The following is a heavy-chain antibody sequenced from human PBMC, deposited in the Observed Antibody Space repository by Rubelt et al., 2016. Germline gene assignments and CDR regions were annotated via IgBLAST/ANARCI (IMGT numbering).Heavy chain of an antibody. J-gene: IGHJ3*02. Sequence: EVQLVESGGGLIQPGGSLRLSCAASGFTVSSNYMSWVRQAPGKGLEWVSVMYSGGSTYYADSVKGRCTISSDNSKNTLYLQMNSLRAEDTAVYYCARATVVANDALDIWGQGTMVTVST. D-gene: IGHD4-23*01. V-gene: IGHV3-53*01. CDR3: ARATVVANDALDI. CDR2: MYSGGST. CDR1: GFTVSSNY.